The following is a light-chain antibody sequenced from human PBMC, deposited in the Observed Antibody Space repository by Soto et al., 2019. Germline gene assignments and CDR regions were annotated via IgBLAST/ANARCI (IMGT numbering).Light chain of an antibody. V-gene: IGKV3-15*01. CDR1: QSVSSN. CDR2: GAS. Sequence: EIVMTQSPATLSLSPGERATLSCRASQSVSSNVAWYQQIPGQTPRLLIYGASTRATGIPVRFSGSGSGTEFTLTISSLLSEDFAVYYCHQYDDGPYTFGQGTKVEI. J-gene: IGKJ2*01. CDR3: HQYDDGPYT.